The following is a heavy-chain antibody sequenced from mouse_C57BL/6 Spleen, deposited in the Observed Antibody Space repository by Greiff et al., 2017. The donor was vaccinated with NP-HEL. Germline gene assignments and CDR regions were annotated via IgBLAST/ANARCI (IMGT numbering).Heavy chain of an antibody. V-gene: IGHV1-69*01. D-gene: IGHD2-5*01. CDR3: AHYYSNYGYFDY. CDR2: IDPSDSYT. CDR1: GYTFTSYW. J-gene: IGHJ2*01. Sequence: QVQLQQPGAELVMPGASVKLSCKASGYTFTSYWMHWVKQRPGQGLEWIGEIDPSDSYTNYNQKFKGKSTLTVDKSSSTAYMQLSSLTYEDSAVYYCAHYYSNYGYFDYWGQGTTLTVSS.